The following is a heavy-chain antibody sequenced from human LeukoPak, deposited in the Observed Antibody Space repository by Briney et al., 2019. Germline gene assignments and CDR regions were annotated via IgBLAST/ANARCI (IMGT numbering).Heavy chain of an antibody. J-gene: IGHJ6*02. CDR3: ARGSLYCSGGSCYWYYYYGKDV. D-gene: IGHD2-15*01. V-gene: IGHV4-30-4*01. CDR2: IYYSGST. CDR1: GGSISSGDYY. Sequence: PSETLSLTCTVSGGSISSGDYYWSWIRQPPGKGLEWIGYIYYSGSTYYNPSLKSRVTISVDTSKNQFSLKLSSVTAADTAVYYCARGSLYCSGGSCYWYYYYGKDVWGQGTTVTVSS.